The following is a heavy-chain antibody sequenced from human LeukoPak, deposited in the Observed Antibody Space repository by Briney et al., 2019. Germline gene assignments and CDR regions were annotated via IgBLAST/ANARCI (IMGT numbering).Heavy chain of an antibody. CDR2: IRYDGNNE. J-gene: IGHJ6*03. CDR3: AKNSGDYTYYYYYFMDA. D-gene: IGHD4-17*01. V-gene: IGHV3-30*02. Sequence: GGSLRLSCVASGFTFKNYGMHWVRQTPGKGLEWVTFIRYDGNNEYYADSVRGRFTISRDNSRNTLYLQMNSLRAEDTAVYYCAKNSGDYTYYYYYFMDAWGKGTTVTISS. CDR1: GFTFKNYG.